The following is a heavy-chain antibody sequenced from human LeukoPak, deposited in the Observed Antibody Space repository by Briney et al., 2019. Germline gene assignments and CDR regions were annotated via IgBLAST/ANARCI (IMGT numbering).Heavy chain of an antibody. CDR1: GFTFSSYG. CDR3: AKMLDCSGGSCPDY. J-gene: IGHJ4*02. Sequence: PWGSLRLSCAASGFTFSSYGMHWVRQAPGKGLEWVAFIRYDGSNKYYADSVKGRFTISRDNSKNTLYLQMNSLRAEDTAVYYCAKMLDCSGGSCPDYWGQGTLVTVSS. D-gene: IGHD2-15*01. V-gene: IGHV3-30*02. CDR2: IRYDGSNK.